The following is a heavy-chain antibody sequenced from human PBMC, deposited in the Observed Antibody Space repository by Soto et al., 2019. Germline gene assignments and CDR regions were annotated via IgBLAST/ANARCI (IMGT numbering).Heavy chain of an antibody. CDR2: IIPILGIA. CDR3: ARDGQWMVTSYYYYGMDV. V-gene: IGHV1-69*08. CDR1: GGTFSSYT. J-gene: IGHJ6*02. D-gene: IGHD6-19*01. Sequence: QVQLVQSGAEVKKPGSSVKVSCKASGGTFSSYTISWVRQAPGQGLEWMGRIIPILGIANYAQKFQGRVTITADKSTSTASMELSSLRPEVTAVYYCARDGQWMVTSYYYYGMDVWGQGTTVTVSS.